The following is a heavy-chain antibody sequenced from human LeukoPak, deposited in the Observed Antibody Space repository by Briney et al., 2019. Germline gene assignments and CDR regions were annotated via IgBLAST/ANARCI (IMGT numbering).Heavy chain of an antibody. V-gene: IGHV4-59*02. CDR1: GGSVSDYY. D-gene: IGHD1-1*01. Sequence: PSETLSLTCTISGGSVSDYYWSWIRQSPGKGLEWIGYIYYTGSTTYNPSLKSRVTISADTSKNQFSLKLSSVTAADTAVYYCARGLLLDPLRFDPWGQGTLVTVSS. CDR2: IYYTGST. CDR3: ARGLLLDPLRFDP. J-gene: IGHJ5*02.